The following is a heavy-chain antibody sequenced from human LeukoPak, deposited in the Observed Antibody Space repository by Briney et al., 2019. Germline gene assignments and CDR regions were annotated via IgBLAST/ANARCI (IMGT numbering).Heavy chain of an antibody. Sequence: PSETLSLTCPVYGGSFSGYYWSWIRQPPGKGLEWIGEINHSGSTNYNPSLKSRVTISLDTSKNQFSLKLSSVTAADTAVYYCARGLDAFDIWGQGTMVTVSS. CDR2: INHSGST. J-gene: IGHJ3*02. CDR3: ARGLDAFDI. CDR1: GGSFSGYY. V-gene: IGHV4-34*01.